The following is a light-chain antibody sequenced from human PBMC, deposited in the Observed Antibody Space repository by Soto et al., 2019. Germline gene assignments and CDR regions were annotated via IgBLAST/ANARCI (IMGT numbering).Light chain of an antibody. J-gene: IGKJ4*01. CDR3: QQYGDWPLT. Sequence: EIGMTQSPVTLSVSPGERATLSCRASKSFRSTYLPWYQQKPGQAPSLLIFGVSNWAAVIPARFSGSRSGTEFTRTISSLQSEDFAVYYCQQYGDWPLTFGGGNKVEIK. V-gene: IGKV3-15*01. CDR2: GVS. CDR1: KSFRSTY.